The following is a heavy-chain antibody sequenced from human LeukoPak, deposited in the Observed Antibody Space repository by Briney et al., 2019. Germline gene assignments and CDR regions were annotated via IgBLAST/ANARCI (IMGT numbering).Heavy chain of an antibody. CDR2: INHSGST. CDR1: GGSFSGYY. V-gene: IGHV4-34*01. CDR3: ARVQYGSGSYYNLLIDY. D-gene: IGHD3-10*01. J-gene: IGHJ4*02. Sequence: SETLSLTCAVYGGSFSGYYWSWIRQPPGKGLEWIGEINHSGSTNYNPSLKSRVTISVDTSKNQFSLKLSSVTAADTAVYYCARVQYGSGSYYNLLIDYWGQGTLVTVSS.